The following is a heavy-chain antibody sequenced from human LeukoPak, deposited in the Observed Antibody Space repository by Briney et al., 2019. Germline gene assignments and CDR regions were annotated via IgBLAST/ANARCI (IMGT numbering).Heavy chain of an antibody. V-gene: IGHV3-7*01. CDR2: IKQDGSEK. D-gene: IGHD1-26*01. J-gene: IGHJ4*02. CDR3: ARDLSVGAKPDLGFDY. Sequence: GGSLRLSCAASGFTFSSYWMSWVRQAPGKGLEWVANIKQDGSEKYYVDSVKGRFTISRDNAKNSLYLQMNSLRAEDTAVYYCARDLSVGAKPDLGFDYWGQGSLVTVSS. CDR1: GFTFSSYW.